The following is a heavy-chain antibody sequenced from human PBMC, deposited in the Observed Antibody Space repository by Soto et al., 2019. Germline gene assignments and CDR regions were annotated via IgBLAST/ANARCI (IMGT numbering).Heavy chain of an antibody. J-gene: IGHJ4*02. D-gene: IGHD4-17*01. V-gene: IGHV1-46*03. Sequence: EASVKVSCKTSGYTFAGYYMHWVRQAPGQGLEWMGIINPSGGSTSYAQKFQGRVTMTRDTSTSTVYMELSSLRSEDTAVYYCARDWDDYGDTTRANTYYFNDYWGQGTLVTVSS. CDR3: ARDWDDYGDTTRANTYYFNDY. CDR1: GYTFAGYY. CDR2: INPSGGST.